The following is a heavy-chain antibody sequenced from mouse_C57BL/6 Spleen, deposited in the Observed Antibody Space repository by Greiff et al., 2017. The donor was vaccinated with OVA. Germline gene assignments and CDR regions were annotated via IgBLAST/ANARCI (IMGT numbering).Heavy chain of an antibody. CDR3: ARSPYYGRSYYFDY. J-gene: IGHJ2*01. CDR1: GYAFTNYL. CDR2: INPGSGGT. D-gene: IGHD1-1*01. V-gene: IGHV1-54*01. Sequence: VQLQEPGAELVRPGTSVKVSCKASGYAFTNYLIEWVKQRPGQGLEWIGVINPGSGGTNYNEKFKGKATLTADKSSSTAYMQLSSLTSEDSAVYFCARSPYYGRSYYFDYWGQGTTLTVSS.